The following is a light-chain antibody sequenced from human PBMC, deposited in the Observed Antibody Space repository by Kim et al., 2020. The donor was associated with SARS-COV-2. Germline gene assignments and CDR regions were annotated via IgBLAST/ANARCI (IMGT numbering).Light chain of an antibody. J-gene: IGLJ1*01. Sequence: SYELTQPPSVSVSPGQTASITCSGDKLGDKYASWYQQKPGQSPVVVIFRDNRRPSGIPERFSGSNSGNTATLTISGTQAMDEVDYYCQAWDSSIYVFGTGTKVTVL. CDR2: RDN. CDR1: KLGDKY. CDR3: QAWDSSIYV. V-gene: IGLV3-1*01.